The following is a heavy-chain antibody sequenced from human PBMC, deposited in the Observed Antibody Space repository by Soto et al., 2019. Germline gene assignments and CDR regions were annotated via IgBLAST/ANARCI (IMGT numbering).Heavy chain of an antibody. J-gene: IGHJ3*02. CDR3: AKGGVGSTSNAFDI. V-gene: IGHV3-48*01. CDR1: EFPISGYS. Sequence: GGSLRLACAASEFPISGYSMNLVRPAPGKGLEWVSYISSSSSTIYYADSVKGRFTISRDNSKNTLYLQMHSLRPEDTALYYCAKGGVGSTSNAFDIWGQGPMVTVSS. CDR2: ISSSSSTI. D-gene: IGHD1-26*01.